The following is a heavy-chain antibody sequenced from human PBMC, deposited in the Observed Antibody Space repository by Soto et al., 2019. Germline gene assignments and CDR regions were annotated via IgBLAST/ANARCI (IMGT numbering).Heavy chain of an antibody. CDR1: GGSISSYY. CDR3: ARDMYYYVSGSYYWAFDI. J-gene: IGHJ3*02. V-gene: IGHV4-59*01. CDR2: IYYSGST. Sequence: SETLSLTCTVSGGSISSYYWSWIRQPPGKGLEWIGYIYYSGSTNYNPSLKSRVTISVDTSKNQFSLKLSSVTAADTAVYYCARDMYYYVSGSYYWAFDIWGPEPMVTVSS. D-gene: IGHD3-10*01.